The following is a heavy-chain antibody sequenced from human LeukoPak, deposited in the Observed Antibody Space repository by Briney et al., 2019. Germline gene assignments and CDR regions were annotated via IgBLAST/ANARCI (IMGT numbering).Heavy chain of an antibody. Sequence: GGSLRLSCAASGFTFSSYAMSWVRQAPGKGLEWVSAISGSGGSTYYADSVKGRFTISRDNAKNSLYLQMNSLRAEDTALYYCARWLSYYDYWGQGTLVTVSS. D-gene: IGHD3-22*01. CDR2: ISGSGGST. CDR3: ARWLSYYDY. CDR1: GFTFSSYA. J-gene: IGHJ4*02. V-gene: IGHV3-23*01.